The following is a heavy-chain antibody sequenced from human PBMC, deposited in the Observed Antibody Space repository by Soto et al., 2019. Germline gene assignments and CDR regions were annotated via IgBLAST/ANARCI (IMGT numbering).Heavy chain of an antibody. CDR2: ITYSGST. CDR1: DGSITHYY. Sequence: SETLSLTCSVSDGSITHYYWSCIRQPPGKGLEWIGYITYSGSTSYNPSLKSRVTISVDTSKNQFSLKLNSVTAADTAVYYCARGAPFYYYDSSGYFPHIWGQGTMVTVSS. D-gene: IGHD3-22*01. J-gene: IGHJ3*02. V-gene: IGHV4-59*08. CDR3: ARGAPFYYYDSSGYFPHI.